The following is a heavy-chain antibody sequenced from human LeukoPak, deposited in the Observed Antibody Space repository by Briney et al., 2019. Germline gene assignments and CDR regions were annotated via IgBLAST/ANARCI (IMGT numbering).Heavy chain of an antibody. CDR2: IYSGGST. D-gene: IGHD5-18*01. CDR3: AREIIQLPGYFDY. Sequence: GGSLRLSCAASGFTVSSNYMSWVRQAPGKGLEWVSVIYSGGSTYYADSVKGRFTISRDNSKNTLYLQMNSLRAGDTAVYYCAREIIQLPGYFDYWGQGTLVTVSS. CDR1: GFTVSSNY. J-gene: IGHJ4*02. V-gene: IGHV3-53*01.